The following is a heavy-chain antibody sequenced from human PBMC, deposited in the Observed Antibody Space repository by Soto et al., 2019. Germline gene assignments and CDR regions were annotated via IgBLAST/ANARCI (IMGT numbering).Heavy chain of an antibody. J-gene: IGHJ6*02. V-gene: IGHV3-33*03. D-gene: IGHD3-10*01. CDR3: ATELNYFYSGILGMDV. CDR2: IWHDGSKI. CDR1: GFNFRSYG. Sequence: QAQLVESGGGVVQPGRSLRLSCVTSGFNFRSYGMHWVRQAPGKGLEWVAVIWHDGSKIYYADSVKGRFTISRDNSKDTLFLQMHSVRAEDTAVYFCATELNYFYSGILGMDVWGQGTTVTVSS.